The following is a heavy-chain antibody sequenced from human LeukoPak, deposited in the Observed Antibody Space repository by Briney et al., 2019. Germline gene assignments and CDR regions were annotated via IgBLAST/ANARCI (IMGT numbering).Heavy chain of an antibody. CDR1: GGSITTSPYY. D-gene: IGHD3-22*01. CDR2: IYYTGRT. V-gene: IGHV4-39*01. Sequence: PSETLSLTCIVSGGSITTSPYYWGWIRQPPGKGLEWIGSIYYTGRTYYNPSLKSRVTISADTSKNQFSLKLTSVTAADTAVYYCARRPDDSDGYYKRQGFDYWGQGTLVTVSS. CDR3: ARRPDDSDGYYKRQGFDY. J-gene: IGHJ4*02.